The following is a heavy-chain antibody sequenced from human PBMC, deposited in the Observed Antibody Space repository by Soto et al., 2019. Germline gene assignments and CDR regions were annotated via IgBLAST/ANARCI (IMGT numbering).Heavy chain of an antibody. J-gene: IGHJ6*02. V-gene: IGHV4-34*01. CDR1: GESFSNHY. Sequence: SETLSLTCAVYGESFSNHYWTWVRQSPGKGLEWVGEINYSGSTRYNWSLGSRVTISVDTSKNQFSLMVTSVTAEDTAVYYCARGVVYRDVGLAYGMDVWGQGTTVTVSS. CDR2: INYSGST. D-gene: IGHD3-16*01. CDR3: ARGVVYRDVGLAYGMDV.